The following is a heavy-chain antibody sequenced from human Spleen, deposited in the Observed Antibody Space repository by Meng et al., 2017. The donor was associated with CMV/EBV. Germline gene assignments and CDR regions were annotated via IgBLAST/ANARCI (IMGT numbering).Heavy chain of an antibody. Sequence: GESLKISCKGSGYSFTSYWIAWVRQMPGKGLEWMGIIYPGDSDTRYSPSFQGQVTISADKSISTAYLQWSSLKASDTAMYYCARLGDTTSGITGTPGYFDYWGQGTLVTVSS. CDR2: IYPGDSDT. D-gene: IGHD1-20*01. CDR3: ARLGDTTSGITGTPGYFDY. CDR1: GYSFTSYW. V-gene: IGHV5-51*01. J-gene: IGHJ4*02.